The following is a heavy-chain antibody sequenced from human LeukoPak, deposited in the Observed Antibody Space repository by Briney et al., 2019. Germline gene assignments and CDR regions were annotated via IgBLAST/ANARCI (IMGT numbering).Heavy chain of an antibody. CDR1: GFTFSDYY. J-gene: IGHJ4*02. Sequence: GGSLRLSCAASGFTFSDYYMSWIRQAPGKGLGLEWVSYISSTGGTIYYADSVKGRFTISRDNAKNSLYLQMNSLRAEDTAVYYCASPIGFCSGGSCSPLAYWGQGTLVTVSS. CDR2: ISSTGGTI. D-gene: IGHD2-15*01. CDR3: ASPIGFCSGGSCSPLAY. V-gene: IGHV3-11*01.